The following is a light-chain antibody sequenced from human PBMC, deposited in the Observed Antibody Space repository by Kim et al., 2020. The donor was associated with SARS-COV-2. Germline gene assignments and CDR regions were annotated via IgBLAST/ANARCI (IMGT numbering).Light chain of an antibody. J-gene: IGKJ2*01. V-gene: IGKV1-16*02. CDR2: GAS. CDR3: QQYENSPRT. Sequence: ASVGGIVTITCRARQDSRNNLFWIQQKPGKGPQSLIYGASRLLSGVPSNFSGSGSGTDFTLVINLLQPDDVATYYCQQYENSPRTFGQGTKLEI. CDR1: QDSRNN.